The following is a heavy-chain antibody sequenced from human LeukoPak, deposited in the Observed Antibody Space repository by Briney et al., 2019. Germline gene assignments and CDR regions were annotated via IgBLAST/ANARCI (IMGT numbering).Heavy chain of an antibody. CDR1: GFTFSSYG. CDR3: AKDLLDYYEAPLGY. CDR2: ISGSGGST. Sequence: GGSLRLSCAASGFTFSSYGMSWVRQAPGKGLEWVSAISGSGGSTYYADSVKGRFTISRDNSKNTLYLQMNSLRAEDTAVYYCAKDLLDYYEAPLGYWGQGTLVTVSS. J-gene: IGHJ4*02. D-gene: IGHD3-22*01. V-gene: IGHV3-23*01.